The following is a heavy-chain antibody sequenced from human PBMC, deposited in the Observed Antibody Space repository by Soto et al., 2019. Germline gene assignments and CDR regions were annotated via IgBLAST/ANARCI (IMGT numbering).Heavy chain of an antibody. J-gene: IGHJ6*02. Sequence: QVQLAQSTGEVKKPGASVRVSCKATGYTFIRYGIAWVRQDPGQGFEWMGWISPYNDHTVYAQKFHGRVTMTADTSTRTVYMNLRGLKSDDTAVYYCARGGYYDNSWGNLSHYGLDVLGQGTSVSVSS. V-gene: IGHV1-18*01. CDR1: GYTFIRYG. CDR2: ISPYNDHT. D-gene: IGHD3-16*01. CDR3: ARGGYYDNSWGNLSHYGLDV.